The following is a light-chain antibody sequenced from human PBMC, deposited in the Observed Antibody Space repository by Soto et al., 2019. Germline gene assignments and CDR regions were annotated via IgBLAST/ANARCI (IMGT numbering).Light chain of an antibody. J-gene: IGKJ4*01. V-gene: IGKV1-39*01. Sequence: DIQMTQSPSSLSASVGDRATITCRASQRISSYLNWYQQKPGKAPKLLIYAASNLQSGVPSRFTGSGSGTDFTLTISSLQPEDFETYYCQQSLRTPLNFGGGTKGDIX. CDR2: AAS. CDR1: QRISSY. CDR3: QQSLRTPLN.